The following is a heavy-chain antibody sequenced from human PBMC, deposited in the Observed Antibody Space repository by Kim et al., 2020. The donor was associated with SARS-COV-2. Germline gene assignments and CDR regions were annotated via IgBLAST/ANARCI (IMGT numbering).Heavy chain of an antibody. CDR3: ARDIAVAGTGSDY. CDR2: SSTI. V-gene: IGHV3-48*02. Sequence: SSTIYYADSVKGRFTISRDNAKNSLYLQMNSLRDEDTAVYYCARDIAVAGTGSDYWGQGTLVTVSS. D-gene: IGHD6-19*01. J-gene: IGHJ4*02.